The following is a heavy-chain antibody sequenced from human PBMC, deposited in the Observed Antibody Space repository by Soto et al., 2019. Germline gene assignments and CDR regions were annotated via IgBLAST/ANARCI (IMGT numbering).Heavy chain of an antibody. CDR3: ARGGISHWAYFYYMDV. D-gene: IGHD2-21*01. V-gene: IGHV4-31*03. Sequence: SETLSLTCTVSGGSISSGGYYWSWIRQHPGKGLEWIGYINYSGSTYYNPSLKSRVTISVDTSKNQFSLTLSSVTAADTAMYYCARGGISHWAYFYYMDVWDRGTTVTVSS. J-gene: IGHJ6*03. CDR2: INYSGST. CDR1: GGSISSGGYY.